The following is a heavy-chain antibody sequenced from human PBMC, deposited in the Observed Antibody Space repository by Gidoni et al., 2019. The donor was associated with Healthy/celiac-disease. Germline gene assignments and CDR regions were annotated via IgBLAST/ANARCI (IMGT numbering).Heavy chain of an antibody. CDR2: IWYDGSNK. Sequence: GKGLEWVAVIWYDGSNKYYADSVKGRFTISRDNSKNTLYLQMNSLRAEDTAVYYCARDMRVFCGGDCSFDYWGQGTLVTVSS. V-gene: IGHV3-33*01. CDR3: ARDMRVFCGGDCSFDY. D-gene: IGHD2-21*02. J-gene: IGHJ4*02.